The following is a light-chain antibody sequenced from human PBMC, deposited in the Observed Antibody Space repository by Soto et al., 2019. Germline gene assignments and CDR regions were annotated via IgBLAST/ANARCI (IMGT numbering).Light chain of an antibody. Sequence: EIVLTQSPATLSLSPGERATLSCRASQSVSSYLAWYQQKPGQAPRLLIYDASNRATGIPAGFSGSGSGTDFTLTISSLEPEDFAVYYCQQRSNWPPYTFGQGTKLEIK. CDR3: QQRSNWPPYT. J-gene: IGKJ2*01. CDR1: QSVSSY. V-gene: IGKV3-11*01. CDR2: DAS.